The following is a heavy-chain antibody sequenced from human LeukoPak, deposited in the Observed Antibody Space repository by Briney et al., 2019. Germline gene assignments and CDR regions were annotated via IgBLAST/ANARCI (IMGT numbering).Heavy chain of an antibody. Sequence: QPGGSLRLSCAASGFTFSSYAMHWVRQAPGKGLEWVSLISGDGGSTYYADSVKGRFTISRDNSKNSLYLQMNSLRTEDTALYYCAKDIRDYDFWSGYFDYWGQGTLVTVSS. CDR2: ISGDGGST. J-gene: IGHJ4*02. CDR3: AKDIRDYDFWSGYFDY. CDR1: GFTFSSYA. D-gene: IGHD3-3*01. V-gene: IGHV3-43*02.